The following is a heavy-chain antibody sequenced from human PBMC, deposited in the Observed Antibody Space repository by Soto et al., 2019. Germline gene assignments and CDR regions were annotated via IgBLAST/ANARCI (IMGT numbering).Heavy chain of an antibody. Sequence: QVQLVQSGAEVKKPGASVKVSCKASGYTFTSYAMHWVRQAPGQRLEWMGWINAGNGKTKYSQKYQGRVSITRDTSASTACRELSSLRSDGTAVYYCARGGSLYWYFDLWGRGTLVTVSS. J-gene: IGHJ2*01. CDR3: ARGGSLYWYFDL. CDR2: INAGNGKT. CDR1: GYTFTSYA. V-gene: IGHV1-3*01. D-gene: IGHD1-26*01.